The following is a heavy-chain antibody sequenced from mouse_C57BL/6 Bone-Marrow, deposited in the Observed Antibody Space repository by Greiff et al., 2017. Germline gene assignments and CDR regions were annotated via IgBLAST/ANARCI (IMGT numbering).Heavy chain of an antibody. CDR2: IDPSDSYT. CDR1: GYTFTSYW. Sequence: QVQLQQPGAELVKPGASVKLSCKASGYTFTSYWMQWVKQRPGQGLEWIGEIDPSDSYTNYNQKFKGKATLTVDTSSSTAYMQLSSLTSEDSAVYYCARDGYHWYFDVWGTGTTGTVSS. V-gene: IGHV1-50*01. D-gene: IGHD2-3*01. CDR3: ARDGYHWYFDV. J-gene: IGHJ1*03.